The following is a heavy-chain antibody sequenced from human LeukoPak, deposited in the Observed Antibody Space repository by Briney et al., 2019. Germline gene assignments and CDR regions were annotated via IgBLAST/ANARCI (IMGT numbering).Heavy chain of an antibody. D-gene: IGHD6-19*01. J-gene: IGHJ1*01. Sequence: SETLSLTCTVSGGSISSHYWSWIRQPPGKGLEWIGYIYYTGSTNYNLSLQSRVTISVDTSNNQFSLKLSSVTAADTAVYYCARGGWSHAYWGQGTLVTVSS. V-gene: IGHV4-59*11. CDR3: ARGGWSHAY. CDR1: GGSISSHY. CDR2: IYYTGST.